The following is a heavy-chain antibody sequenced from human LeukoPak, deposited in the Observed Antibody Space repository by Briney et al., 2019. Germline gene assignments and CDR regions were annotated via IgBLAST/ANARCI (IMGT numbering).Heavy chain of an antibody. V-gene: IGHV3-30*04. Sequence: PGGSLRLSCAASGFTFSSYAMHWVRQAPGKGLEWVAVISYDGSNKYYADSVKGRFIISRDNSKNTLYLQMISLRADDTAVYFCAACTTGSYYYFDSWGQGALVTVSS. CDR2: ISYDGSNK. J-gene: IGHJ4*02. D-gene: IGHD1-26*01. CDR1: GFTFSSYA. CDR3: AACTTGSYYYFDS.